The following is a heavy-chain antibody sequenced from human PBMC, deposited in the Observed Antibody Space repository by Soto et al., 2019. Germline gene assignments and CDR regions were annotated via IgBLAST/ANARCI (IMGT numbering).Heavy chain of an antibody. D-gene: IGHD6-19*01. V-gene: IGHV1-69*13. J-gene: IGHJ5*02. CDR1: GGTSSSYA. CDR3: ARVGIIAVAGTTNWFDP. Sequence: SVKVSCKASGGTSSSYAISWLRQSPGQGLEWMGGIIPIFGTANYAQKFQGRVTITADESTSTAYMELSSLRSEDTAVYYCARVGIIAVAGTTNWFDPWGQGTLVTVSS. CDR2: IIPIFGTA.